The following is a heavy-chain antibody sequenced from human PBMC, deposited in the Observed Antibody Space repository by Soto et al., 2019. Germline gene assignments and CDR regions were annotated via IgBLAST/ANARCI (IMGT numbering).Heavy chain of an antibody. J-gene: IGHJ6*02. D-gene: IGHD6-6*01. CDR1: GFTFRTYG. CDR3: AKVIRADSTSSNFYYYSGLDV. CDR2: ISNTGINK. V-gene: IGHV3-30*18. Sequence: PGGSLRLSCAAPGFTFRTYGMHWVRQAPGKGLEWLAVISNTGINKYYADSVKGRFTNSRDNSRDTLFLQMNSLRGEDTAIYYCAKVIRADSTSSNFYYYSGLDVWGQGTTVTVSS.